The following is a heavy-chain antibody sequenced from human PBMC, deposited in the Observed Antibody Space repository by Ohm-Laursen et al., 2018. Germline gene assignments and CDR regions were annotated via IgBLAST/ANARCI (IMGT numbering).Heavy chain of an antibody. Sequence: SLRLSCAASGFTFSHYGMHWVRQAPGKGLEWVAVISYDGSNKYYADSVKGRFTISRDNSKNTLYLQMNSLRAEDTAVYYCAKEYDSSGYYHYWGQGTLVTVSS. V-gene: IGHV3-30*18. CDR2: ISYDGSNK. CDR1: GFTFSHYG. D-gene: IGHD3-22*01. J-gene: IGHJ4*02. CDR3: AKEYDSSGYYHY.